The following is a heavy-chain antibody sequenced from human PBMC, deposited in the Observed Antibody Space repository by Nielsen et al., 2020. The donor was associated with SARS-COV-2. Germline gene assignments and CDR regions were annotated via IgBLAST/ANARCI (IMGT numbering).Heavy chain of an antibody. CDR1: GFTFSSYW. CDR2: IKEDGSMK. V-gene: IGHV3-7*03. J-gene: IGHJ6*02. CDR3: AIDSVAATGQIYFYGFDV. D-gene: IGHD2-15*01. Sequence: GGTLRLSCAASGFTFSSYWMSWVRQAPGKGLEWVANIKEDGSMKYYLDSVKGRFSISRDNAKNSLYLQMNSLRVEDTAVYYCAIDSVAATGQIYFYGFDVWGQGTTVTVSS.